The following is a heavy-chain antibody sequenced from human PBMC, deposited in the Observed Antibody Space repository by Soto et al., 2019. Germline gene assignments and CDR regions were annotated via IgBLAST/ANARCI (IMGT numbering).Heavy chain of an antibody. CDR2: INPSGGST. CDR1: GYTFTSYY. Sequence: ASVKVSCKASGYTFTSYYMHWVRQAPGQGLEWMGIINPSGGSTSYAQKFQGRATMTRDTSTSTVYMELSSLRSEDTAVYYCARDPPPRDAFDIWGQGTMVTVSS. J-gene: IGHJ3*02. V-gene: IGHV1-46*01. CDR3: ARDPPPRDAFDI.